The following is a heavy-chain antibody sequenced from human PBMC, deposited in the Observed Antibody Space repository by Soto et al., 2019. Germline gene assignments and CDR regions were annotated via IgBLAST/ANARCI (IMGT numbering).Heavy chain of an antibody. D-gene: IGHD2-2*01. J-gene: IGHJ4*02. CDR2: ISGSGGST. CDR3: AKRYCSSALCENFDY. V-gene: IGHV3-23*01. Sequence: GGSLRLSCAASGFTFSSYAMSWVRQAPGKGLEWVSAISGSGGSTYYADSVKGRFTISRDNSKNTLYLQMNSLRAKDTAVYYCAKRYCSSALCENFDYWGQGTLVTVSS. CDR1: GFTFSSYA.